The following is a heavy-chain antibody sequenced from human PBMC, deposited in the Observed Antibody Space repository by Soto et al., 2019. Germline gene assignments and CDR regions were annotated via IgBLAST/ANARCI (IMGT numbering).Heavy chain of an antibody. D-gene: IGHD3-22*01. CDR1: GDSVSSNSAA. CDR2: TYYRSKWYN. V-gene: IGHV6-1*01. Sequence: QSQTLSLTCAISGDSVSSNSAAWNWIRQSPSRGLEWLGRTYYRSKWYNDYAVSVKSRITINPDTSKNQFSLQLNSVTPEDTAVYYCARDRVYYYDSSGYYNYFDYWGQGTLVTVSS. CDR3: ARDRVYYYDSSGYYNYFDY. J-gene: IGHJ4*02.